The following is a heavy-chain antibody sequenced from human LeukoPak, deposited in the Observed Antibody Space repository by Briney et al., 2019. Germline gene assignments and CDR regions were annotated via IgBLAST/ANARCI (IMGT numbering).Heavy chain of an antibody. J-gene: IGHJ4*02. D-gene: IGHD3-22*01. Sequence: GESLKISCKGSGYSFTSYWIGWVRQMPGKGLEWMGIIYPGDSDTGYSPSFQGQVTISADKSISTAYLQWSSLKASDTAMYYCARRNQGTIVVPHHTFDYWGQGTLVTVSS. CDR1: GYSFTSYW. CDR2: IYPGDSDT. V-gene: IGHV5-51*01. CDR3: ARRNQGTIVVPHHTFDY.